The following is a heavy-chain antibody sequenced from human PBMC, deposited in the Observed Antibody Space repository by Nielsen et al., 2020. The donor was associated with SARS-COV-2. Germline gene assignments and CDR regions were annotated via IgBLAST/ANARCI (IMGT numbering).Heavy chain of an antibody. CDR3: AKGFGETFDS. D-gene: IGHD3-10*01. CDR2: ISYEGGNK. CDR1: GFDFSTYG. Sequence: GESLKISCAASGFDFSTYGMHWVRQVPGKGLEWVALISYEGGNKYYADSVQGRFTISRDNSKNTVFLQMNSLRAEDTALYYCAKGFGETFDSWGQGSLVTVSS. V-gene: IGHV3-30*18. J-gene: IGHJ4*02.